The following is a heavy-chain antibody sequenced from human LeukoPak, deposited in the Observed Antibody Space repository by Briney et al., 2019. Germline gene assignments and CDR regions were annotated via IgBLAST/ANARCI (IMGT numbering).Heavy chain of an antibody. J-gene: IGHJ4*02. CDR2: MNPNSGNT. V-gene: IGHV1-8*01. CDR1: GYTFTSYD. D-gene: IGHD3-10*01. CDR3: ARGFMVRGVTKTGADY. Sequence: ASVKVSCKASGYTFTSYDIDWVRQATGQGLEWMGWMNPNSGNTGYAQKFQGRVTMTRNTSISTAYMELSSLRSEDTAVYYCARGFMVRGVTKTGADYWGQGTLVTVSS.